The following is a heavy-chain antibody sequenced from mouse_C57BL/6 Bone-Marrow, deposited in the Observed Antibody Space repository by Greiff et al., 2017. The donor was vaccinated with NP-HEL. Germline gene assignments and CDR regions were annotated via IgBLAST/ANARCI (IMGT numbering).Heavy chain of an antibody. Sequence: EVQLVESGGGLVQSGRSLRLSCATSGFTFSDFYMEWVRQAPGKGLEWIAASRNKANDYTTEYSASVKGRFIVSRDTSQSILYLQMNALRAEDTAIYYCARDGLTGDWYFDVWGTGTTVTVSS. V-gene: IGHV7-1*01. D-gene: IGHD4-1*01. J-gene: IGHJ1*03. CDR3: ARDGLTGDWYFDV. CDR2: SRNKANDYTT. CDR1: GFTFSDFY.